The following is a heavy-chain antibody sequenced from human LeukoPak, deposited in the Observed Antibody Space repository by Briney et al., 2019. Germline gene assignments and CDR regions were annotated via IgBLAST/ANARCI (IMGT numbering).Heavy chain of an antibody. V-gene: IGHV3-7*01. J-gene: IGHJ4*02. CDR1: RFTLSSYW. Sequence: GGSLRFSCAVSRFTLSSYWMSWVRQAPGKGLEWVANIKQDGSEKYYVDSVKGRFTISRDNAKNSLYLQMNSLRAEDTAVYYCVRIRYDSSGYDYWGQGTLVTVSS. CDR3: VRIRYDSSGYDY. CDR2: IKQDGSEK. D-gene: IGHD3-22*01.